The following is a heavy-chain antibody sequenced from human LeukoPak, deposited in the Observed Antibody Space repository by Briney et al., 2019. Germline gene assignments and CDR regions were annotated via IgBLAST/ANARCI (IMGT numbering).Heavy chain of an antibody. CDR1: GGSISSGGYY. CDR2: IYHSGST. D-gene: IGHD6-6*01. CDR3: ARDSRQLVQDWFDP. V-gene: IGHV4-30-2*01. J-gene: IGHJ5*02. Sequence: SETLSLTCTVSGGSISSGGYYWSWIRQPPGKGLEWIGYIYHSGSTYYNPSLKSRVTISVDRSKNQFSLKLSSVTAADTAVYYCARDSRQLVQDWFDPWGQGTLVTVSS.